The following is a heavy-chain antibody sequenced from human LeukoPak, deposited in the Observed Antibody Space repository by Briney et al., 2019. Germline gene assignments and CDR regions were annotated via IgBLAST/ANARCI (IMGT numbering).Heavy chain of an antibody. J-gene: IGHJ4*02. CDR1: GGSFSGYY. V-gene: IGHV4-34*01. CDR3: ARGKGRYCSSTSCLLRNTGFDY. D-gene: IGHD2-2*01. Sequence: SETLSLTCAVYGGSFSGYYWSWIRQPPGKGLEWIGEINHSGSTNYNPSLKSRVTISVDTSKNQFSLKLSSVTAADTAVYYCARGKGRYCSSTSCLLRNTGFDYWGQGTLVTVSS. CDR2: INHSGST.